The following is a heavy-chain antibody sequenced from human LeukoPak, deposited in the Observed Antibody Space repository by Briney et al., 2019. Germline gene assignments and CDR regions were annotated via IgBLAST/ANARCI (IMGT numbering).Heavy chain of an antibody. CDR2: ISGSGRNT. CDR1: GFTFGDYA. J-gene: IGHJ5*02. V-gene: IGHV3-23*01. Sequence: GGSPRLSCAASGFTFGDYALTWVRQAPAKGLEWVSVISGSGRNTYYAGSVKGRFTISRDNSKNTLYLQMNSLRAEDTAVYYCARAGAAAANPNWFDPWGQGTLVTVSS. D-gene: IGHD6-13*01. CDR3: ARAGAAAANPNWFDP.